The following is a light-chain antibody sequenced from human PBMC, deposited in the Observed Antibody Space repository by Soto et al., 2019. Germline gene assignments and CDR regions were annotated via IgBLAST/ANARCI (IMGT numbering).Light chain of an antibody. J-gene: IGKJ1*01. Sequence: EIVMTQSPATLSVSPGERATLSCRASQSVSSNLAWYQQKPGQAPRLLIYGASTRATGIPARFSGSGSGTEFTLTISRLQSEDFAVYYCQHHNNWPRTFGQGTKVEI. CDR3: QHHNNWPRT. CDR1: QSVSSN. V-gene: IGKV3-15*01. CDR2: GAS.